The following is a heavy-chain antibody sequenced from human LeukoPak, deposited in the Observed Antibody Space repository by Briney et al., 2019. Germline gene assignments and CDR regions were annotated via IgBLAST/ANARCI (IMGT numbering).Heavy chain of an antibody. CDR1: GASIRSGRNY. V-gene: IGHV4-39*01. CDR3: GGYYYYYYYIDV. CDR2: MYYSGSA. Sequence: SETLSLTCNVSGASIRSGRNYWGWIRQPPGKGLEWIGAMYYSGSAYYNPSLKSRVTISVDTSKNEFSLKLTSVTAADTAVYYCGGYYYYYYYIDVWGKGTTVTVSS. D-gene: IGHD3-22*01. J-gene: IGHJ6*03.